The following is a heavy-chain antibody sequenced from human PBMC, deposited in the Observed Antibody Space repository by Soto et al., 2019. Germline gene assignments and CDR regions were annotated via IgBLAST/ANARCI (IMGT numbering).Heavy chain of an antibody. D-gene: IGHD3-3*01. CDR1: GGSISSGGYY. CDR2: IYYSGST. V-gene: IGHV4-31*03. Sequence: PSETLSLTCTVSGGSISSGGYYWSWIRQHPGKGLEWIGYIYYSGSTYYNPSLKSRVTISVDTSKNQFSLKLSSVTAADTAVYYCARGTLEYYFDYWGQGTLVTVSS. J-gene: IGHJ4*02. CDR3: ARGTLEYYFDY.